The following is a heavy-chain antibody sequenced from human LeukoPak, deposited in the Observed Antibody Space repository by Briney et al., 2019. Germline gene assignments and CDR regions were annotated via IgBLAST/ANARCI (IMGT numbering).Heavy chain of an antibody. Sequence: SETLSLTCTVSGYSISSGYYWGWIRQPPGKGLEWIGSIYHSGSTYYNPSLKSRVTISVDTSKNQFSLKLSSVTAADTAVYYCASLYSEYHMDVWGKGTTVTVSS. CDR1: GYSISSGYY. V-gene: IGHV4-38-2*02. CDR3: ASLYSEYHMDV. D-gene: IGHD6-13*01. CDR2: IYHSGST. J-gene: IGHJ6*03.